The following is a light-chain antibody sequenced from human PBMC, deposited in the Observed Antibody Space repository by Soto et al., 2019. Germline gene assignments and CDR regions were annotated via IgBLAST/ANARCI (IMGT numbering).Light chain of an antibody. Sequence: IVMPQSPSTLSVSPGERSSLSCISSQSVSSNLAWYQQKPGQAPRLLLYGASTRATGIPARFSGSGSGTEFTLTISSLQSEDLADYYCQQYNNWPPITFGQGTRLEIK. CDR2: GAS. V-gene: IGKV3-15*01. CDR1: QSVSSN. CDR3: QQYNNWPPIT. J-gene: IGKJ5*01.